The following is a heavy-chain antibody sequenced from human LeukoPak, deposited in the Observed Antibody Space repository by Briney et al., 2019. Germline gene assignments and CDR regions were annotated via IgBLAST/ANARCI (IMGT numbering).Heavy chain of an antibody. D-gene: IGHD3-9*01. CDR1: GYTFTGYY. CDR2: INPNSGGT. J-gene: IGHJ4*02. CDR3: ARVRSNYDISTGFDY. Sequence: ASVKVSCKASGYTFTGYYMHWVRQAPGQGLEWMGWINPNSGGTNYAQKFQGRVTMTRDTSISTAYMERSRLRSDDTAVYYCARVRSNYDISTGFDYWGQGTLVPVSS. V-gene: IGHV1-2*02.